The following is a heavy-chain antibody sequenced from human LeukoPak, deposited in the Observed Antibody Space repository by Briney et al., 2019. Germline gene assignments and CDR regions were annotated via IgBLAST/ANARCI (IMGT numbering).Heavy chain of an antibody. CDR2: FDPEDGQT. Sequence: GASVKVSCKASGGTFSSYAISWVRQAPGQGLEWMGGFDPEDGQTIYAQKFQGRVTMTEDTSTDTAYMELSSLRSEDTAVYYCATDLGDPSRLVGATAFDYWGQGTLVTVSS. CDR1: GGTFSSYA. V-gene: IGHV1-24*01. J-gene: IGHJ4*02. CDR3: ATDLGDPSRLVGATAFDY. D-gene: IGHD1-26*01.